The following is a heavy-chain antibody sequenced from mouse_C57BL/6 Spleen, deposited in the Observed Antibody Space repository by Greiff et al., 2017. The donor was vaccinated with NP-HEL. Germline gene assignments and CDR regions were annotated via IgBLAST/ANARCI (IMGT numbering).Heavy chain of an antibody. CDR1: GYTFTSYW. Sequence: QVQLKQPGAELVKPGASVKLSCKASGYTFTSYWMQWVKQRPGQGLEWIGEIDPSDSYTNYNQKFKGKATLTVDTSSSTAYMQLSSLKAEDSAVDDCAKGLAGKGLYAMDYWGQGTSVTVSS. CDR2: IDPSDSYT. J-gene: IGHJ4*01. D-gene: IGHD4-1*01. V-gene: IGHV1-50*01. CDR3: AKGLAGKGLYAMDY.